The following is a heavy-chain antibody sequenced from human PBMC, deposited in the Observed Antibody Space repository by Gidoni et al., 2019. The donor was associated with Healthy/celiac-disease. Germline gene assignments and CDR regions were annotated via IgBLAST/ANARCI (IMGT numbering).Heavy chain of an antibody. CDR1: GFTFSSYA. V-gene: IGHV3-23*01. Sequence: EVQLLESGGGLVQPGGSLRLSCAASGFTFSSYAMSWVRQAPGKGLEWVSAISGSGGSTYYADSVKGRFTISRDNSKNTLYLQMNSLRAEDTAVYYCARNPPVVTAIRTYFDYWGQGTLVTVSS. J-gene: IGHJ4*02. D-gene: IGHD2-21*02. CDR3: ARNPPVVTAIRTYFDY. CDR2: ISGSGGST.